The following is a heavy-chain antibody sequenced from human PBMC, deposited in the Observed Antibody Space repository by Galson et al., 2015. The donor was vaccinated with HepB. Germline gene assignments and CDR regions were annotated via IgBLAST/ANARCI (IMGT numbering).Heavy chain of an antibody. CDR2: INPSGGST. V-gene: IGHV1-46*01. Sequence: SVKVSCKASGYTFTSYYMHWVRQAPGQGLEWMGIINPSGGSTSYAQKFQGRVTMTRDTSTSTVYTELSSLRSEDTAVYYCARDGKHTVTTTPSLAYWGQGTLVTVSS. J-gene: IGHJ4*02. CDR3: ARDGKHTVTTTPSLAY. CDR1: GYTFTSYY. D-gene: IGHD4-17*01.